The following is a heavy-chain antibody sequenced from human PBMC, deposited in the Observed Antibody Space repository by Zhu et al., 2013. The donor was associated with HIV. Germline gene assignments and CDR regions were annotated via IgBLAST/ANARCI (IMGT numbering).Heavy chain of an antibody. D-gene: IGHD2-15*01. V-gene: IGHV1-2*02. Sequence: QVQLVQSGAEVKKPGASVKVSCKASGYTFTGYYMHWVRQAPGQGLEWMGWINPNSGGTNYAQKFQGRVTMTRDTSISTAYMELSRLRSDDTAVYYCARDGGYCSGGSCYSLPLDYWGQGTLVTVSS. CDR2: INPNSGGT. J-gene: IGHJ4*02. CDR1: GYTFTGYY. CDR3: ARDGGYCSGGSCYSLPLDY.